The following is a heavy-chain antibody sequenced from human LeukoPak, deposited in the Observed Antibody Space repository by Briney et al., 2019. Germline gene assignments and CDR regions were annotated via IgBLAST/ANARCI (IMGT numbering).Heavy chain of an antibody. CDR2: ISAYNGNT. CDR3: ARSYGYNYYYYYYMDV. J-gene: IGHJ6*03. V-gene: IGHV1-18*01. Sequence: GASVKVSCKASGYTFTSYGISWVRQAPGQGLEWMGWISAYNGNTNYAQKLQGRVTMTTDTSTSTAYMELRSLRSDDTAVYYCARSYGYNYYYYYYMDVWGKGNTVTASS. CDR1: GYTFTSYG. D-gene: IGHD5-18*01.